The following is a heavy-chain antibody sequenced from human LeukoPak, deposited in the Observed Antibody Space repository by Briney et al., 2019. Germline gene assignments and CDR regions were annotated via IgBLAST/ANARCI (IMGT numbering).Heavy chain of an antibody. J-gene: IGHJ4*02. Sequence: SQTLSLTCTVSGGSISSGGYYWSWIRQHSGKGLEWIGYIYYSGSTYYNPSLKSRVTISVDTSKNQFSLKLSSVTAADTAVYYCARGMDPYSSSTDWGQGTLVTVSS. V-gene: IGHV4-31*03. D-gene: IGHD6-13*01. CDR1: GGSISSGGYY. CDR2: IYYSGST. CDR3: ARGMDPYSSSTD.